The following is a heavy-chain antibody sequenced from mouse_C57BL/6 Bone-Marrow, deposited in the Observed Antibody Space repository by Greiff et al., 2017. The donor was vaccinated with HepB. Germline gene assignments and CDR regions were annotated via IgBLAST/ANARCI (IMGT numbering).Heavy chain of an antibody. D-gene: IGHD2-12*01. CDR3: ARYDTWFAD. CDR1: GYSFTGYY. V-gene: IGHV1-42*01. J-gene: IGHJ3*01. Sequence: VQLQQSGPELVKPGASVKISCKASGYSFTGYYMNWVKQSPEKSLEWIGEINPSTGGTTYNQKFKAKATLTVDKSSSTAYMQLKSLTSEDSAVYYCARYDTWFADWGQGTLVTVSA. CDR2: INPSTGGT.